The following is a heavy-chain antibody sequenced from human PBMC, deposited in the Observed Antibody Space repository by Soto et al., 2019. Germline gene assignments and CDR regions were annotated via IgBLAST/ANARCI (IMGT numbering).Heavy chain of an antibody. CDR1: GGSITSYR. Sequence: PSETLSLTRKVSGGSITSYRWSWIRQSAGKGLEWIGRINTSGNTHYNPSLKSRVTVSIDTSQNQFFLTVTSVTAADSAVYYCARESGDNWDYEAYWGQGTPVTVSS. D-gene: IGHD1-7*01. V-gene: IGHV4-4*07. J-gene: IGHJ4*02. CDR3: ARESGDNWDYEAY. CDR2: INTSGNT.